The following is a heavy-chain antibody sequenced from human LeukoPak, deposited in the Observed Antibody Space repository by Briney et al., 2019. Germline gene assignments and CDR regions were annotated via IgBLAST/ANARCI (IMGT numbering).Heavy chain of an antibody. D-gene: IGHD2-8*01. V-gene: IGHV4-59*01. CDR2: IYYSGST. Sequence: SETLSLTCTVSGGSINSYYWSWIRQPPGKGLEWIGYIYYSGSTNYNPSLKSRVTISVDTSKNQFSLKLSSVTTADTAAYYCARVMVNNWFDPWGQGTLVTVSS. CDR1: GGSINSYY. J-gene: IGHJ5*02. CDR3: ARVMVNNWFDP.